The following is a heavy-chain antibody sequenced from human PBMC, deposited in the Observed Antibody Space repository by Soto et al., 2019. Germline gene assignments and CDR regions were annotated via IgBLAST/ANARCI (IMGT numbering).Heavy chain of an antibody. V-gene: IGHV3-33*01. CDR3: AIDYLVVPHRVIDY. Sequence: QVQLVESGGGVVQPGRSLSLSCAAAGFTFSSYGMHWVRQAPGKGLEWVAVIWYDGSNKYYADSVKGRFTISRDNSKNTLYLQMNSLRAEDTAVYYCAIDYLVVPHRVIDYWGQGTLVTVSS. D-gene: IGHD2-2*01. CDR1: GFTFSSYG. J-gene: IGHJ4*02. CDR2: IWYDGSNK.